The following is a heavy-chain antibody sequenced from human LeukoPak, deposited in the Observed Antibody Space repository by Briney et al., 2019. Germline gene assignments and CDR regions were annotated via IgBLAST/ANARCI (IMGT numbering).Heavy chain of an antibody. Sequence: GGSLRLSCIASGFTLSNYDMTWVRQTPGKGLEYVSSIGSGGYTFYAGSVKGRFSISRDISQNTVYLQMNSLRAEDTAMYFCAKKLPGASYYFDFWGQGALVTVSS. J-gene: IGHJ4*02. CDR1: GFTLSNYD. V-gene: IGHV3-23*01. CDR3: AKKLPGASYYFDF. D-gene: IGHD7-27*01. CDR2: IGSGGYT.